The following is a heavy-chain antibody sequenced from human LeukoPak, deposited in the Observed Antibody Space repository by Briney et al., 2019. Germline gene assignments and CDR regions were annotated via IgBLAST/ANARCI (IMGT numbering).Heavy chain of an antibody. CDR2: IYYSGST. D-gene: IGHD6-19*01. J-gene: IGHJ4*02. CDR1: GGSISSYY. CDR3: ARFPYISGADY. Sequence: SETLSLTCTVSGGSISSYYWSWIRQPPGKGLEWIGYIYYSGSTNYNPSLKSRVTISVDTSKNQFSLKLRSVTAADTAVYYCARFPYISGADYWGQGTLVTVSS. V-gene: IGHV4-59*01.